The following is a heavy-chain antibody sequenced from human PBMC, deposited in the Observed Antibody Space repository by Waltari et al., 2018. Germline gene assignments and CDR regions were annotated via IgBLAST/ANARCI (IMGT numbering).Heavy chain of an antibody. D-gene: IGHD1-26*01. CDR2: FDPEDGET. CDR1: GYTLTELS. CDR3: ATVASPSEVGANSFYYYYGMDV. Sequence: QVQLVQSGAEVKKPGASVKVSCKVSGYTLTELSMHWVRQAPGKGLEWMGGFDPEDGETIYAQKFQGRVTMTEDTSTDTAYMELSSLRSEDTAVYYCATVASPSEVGANSFYYYYGMDVWGQGTTVTVSS. V-gene: IGHV1-24*01. J-gene: IGHJ6*02.